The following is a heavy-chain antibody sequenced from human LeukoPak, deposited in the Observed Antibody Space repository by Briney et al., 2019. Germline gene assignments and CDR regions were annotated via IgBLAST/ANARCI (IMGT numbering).Heavy chain of an antibody. Sequence: GGSLRLSCAASGFTVSSNYMSWVRQAPGKGLEWVSVIYSGGSTYYADSVKGRFTISRDNSKNTLYLQMNSLRAEDTAVYYCAKVLLGVYYFDYWGQGTLVTVSS. CDR3: AKVLLGVYYFDY. V-gene: IGHV3-53*01. CDR2: IYSGGST. J-gene: IGHJ4*02. D-gene: IGHD2-8*01. CDR1: GFTVSSNY.